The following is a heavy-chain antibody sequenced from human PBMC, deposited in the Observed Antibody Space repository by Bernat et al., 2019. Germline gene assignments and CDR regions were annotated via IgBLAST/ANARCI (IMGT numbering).Heavy chain of an antibody. J-gene: IGHJ6*02. V-gene: IGHV3-33*01. D-gene: IGHD4-17*01. Sequence: QVQLVESGGGVVQTERSQRLSCEASKFTFSSYGMHWVRQAPGKGLEWVAVIWHDRSNENYADSVKGRFTISRDNSKNTLYLQMNNLRAEDTAVYYCARVSLYGAPASAMDVWGQGTTVTVSS. CDR1: KFTFSSYG. CDR3: ARVSLYGAPASAMDV. CDR2: IWHDRSNE.